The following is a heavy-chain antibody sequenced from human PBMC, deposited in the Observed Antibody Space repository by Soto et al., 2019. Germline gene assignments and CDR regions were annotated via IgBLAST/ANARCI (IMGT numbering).Heavy chain of an antibody. CDR3: ARGGVGSSSWYTFDY. Sequence: QVQLVQSGAEVKKPGSSVKVSCKASGGIFSDFVISWVRQAPGQGLGWMGGISPMFGTTNYAQKFQGRVTITAEESTSTAYMELSSLRSEDTAVYYCARGGVGSSSWYTFDYWGQGTLVTVSS. D-gene: IGHD6-13*01. V-gene: IGHV1-69*12. CDR2: ISPMFGTT. CDR1: GGIFSDFV. J-gene: IGHJ4*02.